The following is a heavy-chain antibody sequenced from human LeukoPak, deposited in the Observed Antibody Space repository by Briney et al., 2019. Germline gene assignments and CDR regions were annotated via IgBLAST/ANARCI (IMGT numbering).Heavy chain of an antibody. CDR2: INHSGST. CDR1: GGSFSGYY. Sequence: SETLSLTCAVYGGSFSGYYWSWIRQPPGKGLGWIGEINHSGSTNYNPSLKSRVTISVDTSKNQFSLKLSSVTAADTAVYYCARSSYYYDSSGYEDYWGQGTLVTVSS. V-gene: IGHV4-34*01. J-gene: IGHJ4*02. CDR3: ARSSYYYDSSGYEDY. D-gene: IGHD3-22*01.